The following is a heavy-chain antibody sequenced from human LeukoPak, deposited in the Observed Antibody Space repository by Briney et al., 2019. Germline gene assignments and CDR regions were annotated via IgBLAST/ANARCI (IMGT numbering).Heavy chain of an antibody. J-gene: IGHJ4*02. D-gene: IGHD6-13*01. Sequence: ASVKVSCKASGYTFTGYYMHWVRQAPGQGLEWMGRLNPNSGGTNYAQKFQGRVTMTRDTSISTAYMELSRLRSDDTAVYYCASSSSWYQGYTNFDYWGQGTLVTVSS. V-gene: IGHV1-2*06. CDR3: ASSSSWYQGYTNFDY. CDR2: LNPNSGGT. CDR1: GYTFTGYY.